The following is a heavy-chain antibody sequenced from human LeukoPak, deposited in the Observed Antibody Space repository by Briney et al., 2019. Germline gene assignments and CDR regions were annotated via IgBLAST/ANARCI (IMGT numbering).Heavy chain of an antibody. V-gene: IGHV3-23*01. Sequence: GGSLRLSCAASGFTFSSYAMSWVRQAPGKGLEWVSAISSSGGSTYHADSVKGRFTISRDNSKNTLYLQMNSLRAEDTATYFCVKDRKPDSRYNFDYWGRGTLVTVSS. CDR2: ISSSGGST. CDR3: VKDRKPDSRYNFDY. J-gene: IGHJ4*02. CDR1: GFTFSSYA. D-gene: IGHD5-12*01.